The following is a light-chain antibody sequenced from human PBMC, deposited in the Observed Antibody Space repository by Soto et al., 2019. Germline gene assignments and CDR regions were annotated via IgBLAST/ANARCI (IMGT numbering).Light chain of an antibody. CDR2: GAS. V-gene: IGKV3-20*01. Sequence: EILMTQSPATLSVSPWDRATLSCRASQSVSSSLAWYQQKPGQAPRLLIYGASNRATGIPDRFSGSGSGTDFTLTISRLETEDFAVYYCQQYGSSGTFGQGTKVDIK. CDR3: QQYGSSGT. J-gene: IGKJ1*01. CDR1: QSVSSS.